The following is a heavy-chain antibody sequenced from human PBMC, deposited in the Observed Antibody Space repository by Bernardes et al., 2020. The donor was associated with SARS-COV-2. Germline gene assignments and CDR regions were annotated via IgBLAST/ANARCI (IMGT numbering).Heavy chain of an antibody. CDR3: ARSSSVLLWFGRGYSYYGMDV. V-gene: IGHV3-74*01. CDR2: INSDGSST. J-gene: IGHJ6*02. CDR1: GFTFSSYW. D-gene: IGHD3-10*01. Sequence: GGSLRLSCAASGFTFSSYWMHWVRQAPGKGLVWVSRINSDGSSTSYADSVKGRFTISRDNAKNTLYLQMNSLRAEDTAVYYCARSSSVLLWFGRGYSYYGMDVWGQGTTVTVSS.